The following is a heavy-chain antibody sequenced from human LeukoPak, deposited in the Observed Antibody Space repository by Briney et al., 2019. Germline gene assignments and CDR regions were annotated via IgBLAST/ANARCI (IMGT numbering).Heavy chain of an antibody. CDR2: ISGSGGST. D-gene: IGHD3-10*01. J-gene: IGHJ4*02. V-gene: IGHV3-23*01. CDR3: AKDRDFYGSGSYYN. CDR1: GFTFSAYA. Sequence: GGSLRLSCAASGFTFSAYAMSWVRQAPGKGLEWVSGISGSGGSTYYADSVKGRLTISRDNSKNTLYLQMNSLRAEDTAVYYCAKDRDFYGSGSYYNWGQGTLVTVSS.